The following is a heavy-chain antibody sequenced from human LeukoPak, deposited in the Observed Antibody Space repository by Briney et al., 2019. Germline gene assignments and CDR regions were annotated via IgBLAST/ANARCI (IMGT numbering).Heavy chain of an antibody. J-gene: IGHJ3*02. CDR2: ISNGGTT. V-gene: IGHV4-59*01. CDR1: GGXINYYY. CDR3: VRLQPNTGEWAFDI. Sequence: PSETLSLTCTVSGGXINYYYCSWIRQPPGEGLEWIGYISNGGTTNYNPSLKSRVTISVDKSKNQLSLKLGSVTAADTAVYHCVRLQPNTGEWAFDIWGLGTLVTVS. D-gene: IGHD1-1*01.